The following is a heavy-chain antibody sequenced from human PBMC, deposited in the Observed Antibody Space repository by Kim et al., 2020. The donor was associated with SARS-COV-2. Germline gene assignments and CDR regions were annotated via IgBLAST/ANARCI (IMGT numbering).Heavy chain of an antibody. J-gene: IGHJ4*02. D-gene: IGHD4-17*01. Sequence: GGSLRLSCAASGFTFSSYGMHWVRQAPGKGLEWVAVIWYDGSNKYYADSVKGRFTISRDNSKNTLYLQMNSLRAEHTAVYYCAREKDYGGYLDYWGQGTLVTVSS. CDR3: AREKDYGGYLDY. V-gene: IGHV3-33*01. CDR2: IWYDGSNK. CDR1: GFTFSSYG.